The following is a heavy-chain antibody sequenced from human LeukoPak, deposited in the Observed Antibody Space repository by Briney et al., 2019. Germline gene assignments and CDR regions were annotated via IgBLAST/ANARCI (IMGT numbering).Heavy chain of an antibody. V-gene: IGHV1-2*02. CDR3: ARSLLWFGESYYFDY. J-gene: IGHJ4*02. Sequence: ASLKVSCKASGFPFTGYYMHWVRQAPGQGLGWIGCINPNSGGTNYAQKFQGRVTMTSDTSISTAYMELSRLRSDDTAVYYCARSLLWFGESYYFDYWGQGTLVTVSS. CDR1: GFPFTGYY. D-gene: IGHD3-10*01. CDR2: INPNSGGT.